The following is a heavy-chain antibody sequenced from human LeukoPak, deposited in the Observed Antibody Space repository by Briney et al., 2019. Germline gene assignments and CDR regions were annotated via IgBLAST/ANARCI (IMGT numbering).Heavy chain of an antibody. J-gene: IGHJ3*02. CDR2: ISGSGGST. Sequence: GGSLRLSCAASGLTFSSYAVSWVRQAPGKGLEWVSAISGSGGSTYYADSVKGRFTISRDNSKNTLYLQMNSLRAEDTAVYYCAKLKGYLDAFDIRGQGTMVTVSS. V-gene: IGHV3-23*01. CDR1: GLTFSSYA. D-gene: IGHD5-12*01. CDR3: AKLKGYLDAFDI.